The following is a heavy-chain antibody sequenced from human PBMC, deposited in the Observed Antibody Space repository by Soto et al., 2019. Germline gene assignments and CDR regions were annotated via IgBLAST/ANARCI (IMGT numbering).Heavy chain of an antibody. CDR3: ARGGSSWSAEYYQH. D-gene: IGHD6-13*01. Sequence: QVQLVQSGVEVKKPGASVKVSCKASGYTFTNYGISWVRQAPGQGPEWMGWISGYNGNTNYAQTLQGRVTMTTDPSTSTAYMELRSLRSDDTAVYYCARGGSSWSAEYYQHWGQGTLVIVSS. V-gene: IGHV1-18*01. CDR1: GYTFTNYG. CDR2: ISGYNGNT. J-gene: IGHJ1*01.